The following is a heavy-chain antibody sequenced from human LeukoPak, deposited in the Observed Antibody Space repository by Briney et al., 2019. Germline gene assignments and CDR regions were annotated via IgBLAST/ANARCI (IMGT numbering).Heavy chain of an antibody. J-gene: IGHJ4*02. CDR2: ISGSGAST. V-gene: IGHV3-23*01. CDR1: GFSLSTNA. D-gene: IGHD1-26*01. CDR3: AKDVGKWESLHYFDY. Sequence: PGGSLRLSCLTSGFSLSTNAMSWVRQAPGKGLGWVSGISGSGASTYYADSVKGRFTISRDDSRNSLYLQMNSLRGEDTAVYYCAKDVGKWESLHYFDYWGQGTLVTVSS.